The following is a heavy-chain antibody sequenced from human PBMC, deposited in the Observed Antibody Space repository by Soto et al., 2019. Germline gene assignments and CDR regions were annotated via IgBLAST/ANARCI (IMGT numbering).Heavy chain of an antibody. CDR3: AKDLGYTSSWYYALHI. V-gene: IGHV3-23*01. J-gene: IGHJ3*02. CDR2: ISGSGGTT. D-gene: IGHD6-13*01. Sequence: GGSLRLSCVGSGFSFSSYAMNWVRQAPGQGLEWVSGISGSGGTTFYADSVKGRFTISRDNSKNTLYLQMNSLRAEDTAVYYCAKDLGYTSSWYYALHIWGQGTMVTVSS. CDR1: GFSFSSYA.